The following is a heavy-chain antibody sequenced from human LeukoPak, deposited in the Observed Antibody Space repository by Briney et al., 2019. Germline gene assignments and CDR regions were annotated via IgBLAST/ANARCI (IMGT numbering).Heavy chain of an antibody. J-gene: IGHJ4*02. D-gene: IGHD6-19*01. CDR1: GFTFSSYA. CDR3: ARERRGIAVALLFDY. Sequence: GGSLRLSCAASGFTFSSYAMHWVRQAPGKGLEWVAVISYDGSNKYYADSVKGRFTISRDNSKNTLYLQMNSLRAEDTAVYYCARERRGIAVALLFDYWGQGTLVTVSS. V-gene: IGHV3-30-3*01. CDR2: ISYDGSNK.